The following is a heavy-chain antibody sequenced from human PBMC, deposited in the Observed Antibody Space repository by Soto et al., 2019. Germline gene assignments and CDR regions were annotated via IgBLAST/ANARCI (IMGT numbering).Heavy chain of an antibody. V-gene: IGHV3-23*01. CDR1: GFTFSNYA. Sequence: EVQLLESGGGLVQPGGSLRLSCAAAGFTFSNYALTWVRQSPGKGLEWVSTFSGSGGSTYYADSVRVRFTICRDNSKNTLFLQMNSMRVEDTAIYYCARDWTGDTCPCLDVWGQGTTVSVSS. J-gene: IGHJ6*02. CDR3: ARDWTGDTCPCLDV. D-gene: IGHD3-3*01. CDR2: FSGSGGST.